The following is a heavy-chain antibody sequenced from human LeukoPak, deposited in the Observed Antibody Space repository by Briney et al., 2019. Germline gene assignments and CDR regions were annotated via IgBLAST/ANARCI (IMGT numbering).Heavy chain of an antibody. Sequence: PGGSLRLSCAASGFTFSSYWMSWVRQAPGKGLEWVANIKQDGSEKYYVDSVKGRFTISRDNAKNSLYLQMNSLRAEDTAVYYRARGATRGCSSTSCHLDYWGQGTLVTVSS. J-gene: IGHJ4*02. D-gene: IGHD2-2*01. CDR3: ARGATRGCSSTSCHLDY. V-gene: IGHV3-7*01. CDR2: IKQDGSEK. CDR1: GFTFSSYW.